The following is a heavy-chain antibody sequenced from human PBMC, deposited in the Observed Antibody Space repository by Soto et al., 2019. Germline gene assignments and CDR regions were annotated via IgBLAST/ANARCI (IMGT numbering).Heavy chain of an antibody. V-gene: IGHV4-59*01. J-gene: IGHJ4*02. Sequence: SETLSLTCTVSGGSISSYYWSWIRQPPGKGLEWIGYIYYSGSTNYNPSLKSRVTISVDTSKNQFSLKLSSVTAADTAVYYCARGITYYDFWSGYHYFDYWGQGTLVTVS. CDR2: IYYSGST. D-gene: IGHD3-3*01. CDR3: ARGITYYDFWSGYHYFDY. CDR1: GGSISSYY.